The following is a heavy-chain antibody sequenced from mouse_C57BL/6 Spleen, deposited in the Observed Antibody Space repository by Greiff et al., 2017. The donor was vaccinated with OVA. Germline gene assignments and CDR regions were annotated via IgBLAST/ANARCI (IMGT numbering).Heavy chain of an antibody. CDR3: ARQAIYYDYVDY. CDR1: GFTFSSYT. D-gene: IGHD2-4*01. Sequence: EVMLVESGGGLVKPGGSLKLSCAASGFTFSSYTMSWVRQTPEKRLEWVATISGGGGNTYYPDSVKGRFTISRDNAKNTLYLQMSSLRSEDTAVYYCARQAIYYDYVDYWGQGTTLTVSS. V-gene: IGHV5-9*01. CDR2: ISGGGGNT. J-gene: IGHJ2*01.